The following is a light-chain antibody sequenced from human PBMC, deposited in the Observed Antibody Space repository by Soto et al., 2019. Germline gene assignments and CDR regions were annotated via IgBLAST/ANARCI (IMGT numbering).Light chain of an antibody. CDR3: SSYTNSGADV. J-gene: IGLJ1*01. Sequence: QSALTQPASVSGSPGQSITVSCTGTSSDVGGYNYVSWYQQHPGKAPKVMIYGVSDRPSGVSNRFSGSKSGNTASLTISGLQAEDEADYYCSSYTNSGADVFGSGTKVTVL. V-gene: IGLV2-14*03. CDR2: GVS. CDR1: SSDVGGYNY.